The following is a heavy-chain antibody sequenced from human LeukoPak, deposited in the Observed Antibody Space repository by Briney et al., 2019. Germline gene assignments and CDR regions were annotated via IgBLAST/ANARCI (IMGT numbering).Heavy chain of an antibody. D-gene: IGHD3-22*01. Sequence: PGGTLRLSCAASGFTFSSYGMSWVRQAPGKGLEWVSAISGSGGSTYYADSVKGRFTISRDNSKNTLYLQMNSLRAKDTAVYYCAKVPYEVTNYFDYWGQGTLVTVSS. CDR3: AKVPYEVTNYFDY. CDR1: GFTFSSYG. CDR2: ISGSGGST. V-gene: IGHV3-23*01. J-gene: IGHJ4*02.